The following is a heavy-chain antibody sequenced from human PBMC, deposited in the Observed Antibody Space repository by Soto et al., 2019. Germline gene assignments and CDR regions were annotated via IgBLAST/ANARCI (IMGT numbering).Heavy chain of an antibody. J-gene: IGHJ6*02. V-gene: IGHV3-23*01. CDR3: SKRAGPAAIYAMDV. D-gene: IGHD2-2*01. Sequence: GGSLRLSCLASGFTFSNYAMSWVRQAPGKGLEWVSAISASGGSTYYADSVKGRFTISRDNSKNTLSLQMSSLRAEDTALYFCSKRAGPAAIYAMDVWGQGTTVTV. CDR2: ISASGGST. CDR1: GFTFSNYA.